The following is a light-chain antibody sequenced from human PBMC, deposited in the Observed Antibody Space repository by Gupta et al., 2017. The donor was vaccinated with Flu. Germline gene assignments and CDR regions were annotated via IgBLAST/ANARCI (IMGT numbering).Light chain of an antibody. CDR2: GVT. CDR1: SSDIGSYNY. CDR3: SSCISSSTLV. V-gene: IGLV2-14*01. J-gene: IGLJ2*01. Sequence: QSALTQPASVSGSSGQSITISCTGTSSDIGSYNYVSWYQQHPGQAPKLLMYGVTNRPSGVSNRFSASKSGDKASLTISGLQAEDEADDYCSSCISSSTLVFGVGTKFTVL.